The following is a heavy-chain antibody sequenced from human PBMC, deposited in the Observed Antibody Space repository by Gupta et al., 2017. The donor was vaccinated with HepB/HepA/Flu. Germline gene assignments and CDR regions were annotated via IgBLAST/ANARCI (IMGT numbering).Heavy chain of an antibody. CDR1: GFTVSSNY. CDR3: ARELRGAAGRDFYYYGMDV. V-gene: IGHV3-53*04. Sequence: EVQLVASGGGLVQPRGSLRLSCAASGFTVSSNYMSWVRQAPGKGLEWVSVIYSGGSTYYADSVKGRFTISRHNSKNTLYLQMNSLRAEDTAVYYCARELRGAAGRDFYYYGMDVWEQGTTVTVSS. CDR2: IYSGGST. J-gene: IGHJ6*01. D-gene: IGHD6-13*01.